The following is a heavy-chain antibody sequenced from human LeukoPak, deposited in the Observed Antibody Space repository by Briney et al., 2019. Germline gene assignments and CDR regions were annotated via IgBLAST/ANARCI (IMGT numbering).Heavy chain of an antibody. V-gene: IGHV3-7*04. J-gene: IGHJ4*02. CDR1: GFTFSSYW. Sequence: GGSLRLSCAASGFTFSSYWMSWVRQAPGKGLEWVANIKQDGSEKYYVDSVKGRFTISRDNAKSSLYLQMNSLRAEDTAVYYCARGYSSGWHHYDYWGQGTLVTVSS. CDR3: ARGYSSGWHHYDY. CDR2: IKQDGSEK. D-gene: IGHD6-19*01.